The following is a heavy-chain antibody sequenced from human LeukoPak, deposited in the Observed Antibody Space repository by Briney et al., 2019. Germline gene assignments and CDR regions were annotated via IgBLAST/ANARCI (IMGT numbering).Heavy chain of an antibody. CDR1: GFTFSTYG. J-gene: IGHJ5*02. V-gene: IGHV3-30*02. CDR3: AKDRDLAT. Sequence: AGGSLRLSCAASGFTFSTYGMHWVRQAPGKGLEWVTYIWDDGSNIYYADSVKGRFTISRDNSKNTLYLQMNRLRAEDTAVYYCAKDRDLATWGQGTLVTVSS. CDR2: IWDDGSNI. D-gene: IGHD2-21*02.